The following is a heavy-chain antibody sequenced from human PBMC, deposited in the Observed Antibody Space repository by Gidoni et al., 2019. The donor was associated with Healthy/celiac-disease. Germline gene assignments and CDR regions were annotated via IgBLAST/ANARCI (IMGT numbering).Heavy chain of an antibody. Sequence: EVQLLESGGGLVQPGGSLRLSCAASGCTFSSYAMSWVRQAPGKGLAWVSAISGSGGSTYYADSVKGRFTISSYNSKNTLSLQMNSLRAEDTAVYYCADEYYYDSSGYFKQTLDYWGQGPLVPVSS. CDR3: ADEYYYDSSGYFKQTLDY. V-gene: IGHV3-23*01. CDR2: ISGSGGST. J-gene: IGHJ4*02. D-gene: IGHD3-22*01. CDR1: GCTFSSYA.